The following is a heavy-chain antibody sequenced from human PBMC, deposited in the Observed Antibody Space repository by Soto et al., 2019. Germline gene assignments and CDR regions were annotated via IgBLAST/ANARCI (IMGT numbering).Heavy chain of an antibody. J-gene: IGHJ4*02. CDR3: ATGLASSTPYSLDY. V-gene: IGHV3-9*01. D-gene: IGHD6-13*01. Sequence: EVQLVESEGGLVQPGRSLRLSCAASGFTFGDYAMNWVRQAPGKGLEWVSGITWNSANIGFADSVKGRFTISRDNAKNSLDLQINGLEDEAPAFYDCATGLASSTPYSLDYWGQGTLVTVSS. CDR2: ITWNSANI. CDR1: GFTFGDYA.